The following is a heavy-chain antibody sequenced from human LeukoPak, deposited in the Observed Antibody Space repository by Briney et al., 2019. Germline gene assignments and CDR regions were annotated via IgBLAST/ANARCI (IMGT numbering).Heavy chain of an antibody. J-gene: IGHJ4*02. CDR2: ISTDGSAT. CDR1: GFTISSYW. Sequence: PGGSLRLSCAASGFTISSYWMHWVRQAPGKGLVWVSRISTDGSATDYADSVKGRFAISRDNAKNTLYLQMNSLRAEDTAVYYCARGGYYGSSGYYNFDYWGQGILVTVSS. CDR3: ARGGYYGSSGYYNFDY. V-gene: IGHV3-74*01. D-gene: IGHD3-22*01.